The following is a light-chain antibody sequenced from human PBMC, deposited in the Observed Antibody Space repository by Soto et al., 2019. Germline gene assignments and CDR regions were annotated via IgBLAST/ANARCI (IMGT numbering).Light chain of an antibody. V-gene: IGKV1-12*01. CDR3: QQTYSIPPWT. CDR2: AAS. CDR1: QGIGSW. Sequence: DIQMTQSPSSVSASVGDRVTITCRASQGIGSWLAWYQQKPGKAPKLLISAASSLQSGVPTRFSGSGSGTDFTLTITSLQPEDFATYYCQQTYSIPPWTFGQGTKVDIK. J-gene: IGKJ1*01.